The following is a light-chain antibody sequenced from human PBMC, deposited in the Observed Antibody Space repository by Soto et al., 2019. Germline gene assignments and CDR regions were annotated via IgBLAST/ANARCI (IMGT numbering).Light chain of an antibody. J-gene: IGLJ1*01. CDR3: SSYTSSSTYV. Sequence: QSVLNQPASVSGSPGQSITISRTGTSSDVGGYNYVSWYQQHPGKAPKLMIYDVSNRPSGVSNRFSGSKSGNTASLTISGLQAEDEADYYCSSYTSSSTYVFGTGTKVTVL. V-gene: IGLV2-14*01. CDR2: DVS. CDR1: SSDVGGYNY.